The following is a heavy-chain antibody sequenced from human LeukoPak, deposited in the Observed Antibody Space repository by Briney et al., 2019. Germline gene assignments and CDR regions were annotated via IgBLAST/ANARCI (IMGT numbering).Heavy chain of an antibody. D-gene: IGHD2-2*01. J-gene: IGHJ4*02. CDR2: INHSGST. CDR3: ARGWAVVVVPAAGRGSCFDY. Sequence: SETLSLTCAVYGGSFSGYYWSWIRQPPGKGLEWIGEINHSGSTNYNPSLKSRVTISVDTSKNQFSLKLSSVTAADTAVYYCARGWAVVVVPAAGRGSCFDYWGQGTLVTVSS. CDR1: GGSFSGYY. V-gene: IGHV4-34*01.